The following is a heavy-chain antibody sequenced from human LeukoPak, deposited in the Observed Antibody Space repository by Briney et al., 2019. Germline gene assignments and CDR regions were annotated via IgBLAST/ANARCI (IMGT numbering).Heavy chain of an antibody. D-gene: IGHD2-2*01. Sequence: PGGSLRLSCAASGFTISSYAMSSVRQDPRKGLELVSTFIGNSDSTYYADSVKGRFTNSRANSKYPLYLGMNSLRAQDTAVYYCPTRAVPAGQSPYYFDYWGQGTLVTVSS. CDR2: FIGNSDST. V-gene: IGHV3-23*01. CDR1: GFTISSYA. J-gene: IGHJ4*02. CDR3: PTRAVPAGQSPYYFDY.